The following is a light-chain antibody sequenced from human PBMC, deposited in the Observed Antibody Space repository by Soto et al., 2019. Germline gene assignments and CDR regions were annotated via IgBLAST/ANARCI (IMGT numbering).Light chain of an antibody. CDR3: QQYGSSTYT. V-gene: IGKV3-20*01. CDR2: GAS. J-gene: IGKJ2*01. CDR1: QSVSSNY. Sequence: EIVLTQSPGTLSLSPGDRATLSCRASQSVSSNYLAWYQQKPGQTPRLLIYGASRRATGIPDRFSGSGSGTDFSLTISRLEPEDFAVYYCQQYGSSTYTFGQGTKLEIK.